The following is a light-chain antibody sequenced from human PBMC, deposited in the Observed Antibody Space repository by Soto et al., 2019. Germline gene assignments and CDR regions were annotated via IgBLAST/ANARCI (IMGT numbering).Light chain of an antibody. V-gene: IGKV1-5*03. J-gene: IGKJ2*01. CDR2: KAS. CDR3: QQYSRYST. CDR1: QSISSW. Sequence: DIQMTQSPSTLSASVGDRVTITCRASQSISSWLAWYQQKPGKAPKLLIYKASNLESGVPSRFSGGGSWTEFTLTISSLQPDDFATYYCQQYSRYSTFGQGTKLEIK.